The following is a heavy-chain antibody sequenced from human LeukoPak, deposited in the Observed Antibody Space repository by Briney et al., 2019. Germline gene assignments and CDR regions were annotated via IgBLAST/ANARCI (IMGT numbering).Heavy chain of an antibody. Sequence: SQTLSLTCTVSGESISSGGYYWSWIRQPPGEGLEWIGHIYHSGSTYYNPTLKSRVTISVDTSKNQFSLTLTSVTAADTAVYFCARGWGGFDSWGQGTLVTVSS. D-gene: IGHD3-16*01. CDR2: IYHSGST. CDR1: GESISSGGYY. V-gene: IGHV4-30-2*01. J-gene: IGHJ5*01. CDR3: ARGWGGFDS.